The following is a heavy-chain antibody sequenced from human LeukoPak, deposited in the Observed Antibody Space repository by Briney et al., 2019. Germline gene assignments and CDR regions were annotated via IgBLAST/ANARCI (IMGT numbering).Heavy chain of an antibody. CDR3: AREWEPYGIYAY. CDR1: GFTFSSYG. CDR2: IRYDGSNK. D-gene: IGHD2/OR15-2a*01. Sequence: GGSLRLSCAASGFTFSSYGMHWVRQAPGKGLEWVAFIRYDGSNKYYADSVKGRFTISRDNSKNTLYLQMNSLRAEDTAVYYCAREWEPYGIYAYWGQGTLVTVSS. J-gene: IGHJ4*02. V-gene: IGHV3-30*02.